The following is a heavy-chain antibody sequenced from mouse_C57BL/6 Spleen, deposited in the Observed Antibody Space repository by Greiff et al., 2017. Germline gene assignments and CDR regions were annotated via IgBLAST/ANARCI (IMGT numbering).Heavy chain of an antibody. CDR1: GFNIKDDY. D-gene: IGHD1-1*01. CDR3: TTGSDYYGSGFAY. CDR2: IDPENGDT. J-gene: IGHJ3*01. V-gene: IGHV14-4*01. Sequence: EVQLQQSGAELVRPGASVKLSCTASGFNIKDDYMHWVKQRPEPGLEWIGWIDPENGDTEYASKFQGKATITADTSSNTAYLQLSSLTSEDTAVYYCTTGSDYYGSGFAYWGQGTLVTVSA.